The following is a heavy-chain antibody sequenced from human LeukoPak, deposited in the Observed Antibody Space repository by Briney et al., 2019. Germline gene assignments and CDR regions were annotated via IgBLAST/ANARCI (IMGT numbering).Heavy chain of an antibody. CDR1: GFTVSNNY. V-gene: IGHV3-66*01. D-gene: IGHD3-10*01. CDR3: ARVVRHGSGSYNL. J-gene: IGHJ5*02. CDR2: IYSGGKT. Sequence: PGGSLRLSFAASGFTVSNNYISWVRQAPGKRLEWVSIIYSGGKTYYSDSEKGRFTISRDNSKNTVYLQMNSLRAEDTAVYYCARVVRHGSGSYNLWGQGTLVTVSS.